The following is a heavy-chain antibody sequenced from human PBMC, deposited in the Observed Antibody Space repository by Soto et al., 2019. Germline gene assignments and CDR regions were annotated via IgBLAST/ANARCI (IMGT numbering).Heavy chain of an antibody. D-gene: IGHD3-10*01. CDR3: AKDPRGGSRWFDP. CDR2: ISASGDST. J-gene: IGHJ5*02. CDR1: GFTFSSYG. Sequence: GGSLTLSCAASGFTFSSYGMTWGRQSPGKGLEWVSAISASGDSTYYADSVKGRFTISRDNSKNTLYLQMNSLRAEDTAVYYCAKDPRGGSRWFDPWGQGTLVTVSS. V-gene: IGHV3-23*01.